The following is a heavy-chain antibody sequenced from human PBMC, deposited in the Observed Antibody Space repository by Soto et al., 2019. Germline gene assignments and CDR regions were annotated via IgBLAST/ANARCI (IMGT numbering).Heavy chain of an antibody. D-gene: IGHD1-26*01. J-gene: IGHJ6*02. CDR2: IIPIFGTA. V-gene: IGHV1-69*01. Sequence: QVQLVQSGAEVKKPGSSVKVSCKASGGTFSSYAISWVRQAPGQGLEWMGGIIPIFGTANYAQKFQGRVTITADESTSTAYRELSSLRSEDTAVYYCARGSGVGATFYYYYGMDVWGQGTTVTVSS. CDR3: ARGSGVGATFYYYYGMDV. CDR1: GGTFSSYA.